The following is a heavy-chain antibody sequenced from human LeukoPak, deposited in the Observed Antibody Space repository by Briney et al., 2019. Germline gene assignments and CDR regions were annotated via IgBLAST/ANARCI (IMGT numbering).Heavy chain of an antibody. Sequence: GGSLRLSCSTSGFIFNSHGFHWVRQAPGKGLEWVAAISDDGLNTFYIDSVKGRFTISRDDSKNAVSLQMTSLRSEDTAMYYCARRHLRGNTLRGGHHLDPWGLGTLVAVSS. D-gene: IGHD1-14*01. CDR2: ISDDGLNT. V-gene: IGHV3-30*03. CDR1: GFIFNSHG. J-gene: IGHJ5*02. CDR3: ARRHLRGNTLRGGHHLDP.